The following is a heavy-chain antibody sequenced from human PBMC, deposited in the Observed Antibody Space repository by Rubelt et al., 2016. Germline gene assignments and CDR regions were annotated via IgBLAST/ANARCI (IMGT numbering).Heavy chain of an antibody. J-gene: IGHJ3*02. D-gene: IGHD2-2*01. CDR3: ARDRKLGTIVVVPAASGDAFDI. CDR1: GYTFTSYG. Sequence: QVQLVQSGAEVKKPGASVKVSCKASGYTFTSYGISWVRQAPGQGLEWMGWISAYNGNTNYAQKLQGRVTMTTDTSTSTAYMELRSLRSDDTAVYYCARDRKLGTIVVVPAASGDAFDIWGQGTMVTVSS. V-gene: IGHV1-18*01. CDR2: ISAYNGNT.